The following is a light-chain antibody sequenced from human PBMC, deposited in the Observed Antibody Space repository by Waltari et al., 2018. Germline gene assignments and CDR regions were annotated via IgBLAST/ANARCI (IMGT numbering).Light chain of an antibody. V-gene: IGKV3-11*01. Sequence: SCRASQSVTNYLAWYQQKPGQAPRLLIYDTSSRASGIPARFSGSGFGTDFTLTISSLEPEDFAVYYCQQRRNWPLTFGGGTKVEIK. CDR2: DTS. J-gene: IGKJ4*01. CDR1: QSVTNY. CDR3: QQRRNWPLT.